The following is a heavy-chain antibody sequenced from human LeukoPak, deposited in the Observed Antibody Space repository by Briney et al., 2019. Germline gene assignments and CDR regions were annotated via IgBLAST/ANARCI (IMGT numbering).Heavy chain of an antibody. V-gene: IGHV3-23*01. Sequence: PGGSLRLSCAASGFTFSSYAMSWVRQAPGKGLEWVSAISGSGGSTYYADSVKGRFTISRDNSKNTLYLQMNSLRAEDTAVYYCAKGPGYCSSTSCSRPYFDYWGQGTLVTVSS. CDR1: GFTFSSYA. CDR2: ISGSGGST. D-gene: IGHD2-2*01. J-gene: IGHJ4*02. CDR3: AKGPGYCSSTSCSRPYFDY.